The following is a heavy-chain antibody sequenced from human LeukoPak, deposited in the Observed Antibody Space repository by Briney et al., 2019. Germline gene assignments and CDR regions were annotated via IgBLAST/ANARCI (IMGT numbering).Heavy chain of an antibody. J-gene: IGHJ5*02. V-gene: IGHV4-38-2*02. Sequence: SETLSLTCTVSGYSISSGYYWGWIRQPPGKGLEWIGNIYHSGNTYYNPSLKSRVTVSVDMSKNQFSLKLNSVTAADTALYYCARAYSSSWYWNWFDPWGQGTPVTVSS. CDR1: GYSISSGYY. CDR2: IYHSGNT. CDR3: ARAYSSSWYWNWFDP. D-gene: IGHD6-13*01.